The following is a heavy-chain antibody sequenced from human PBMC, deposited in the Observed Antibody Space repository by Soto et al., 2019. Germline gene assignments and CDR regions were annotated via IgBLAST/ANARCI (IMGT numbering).Heavy chain of an antibody. CDR3: ARLRYDSSGSPFDY. D-gene: IGHD3-22*01. V-gene: IGHV4-59*02. CDR2: INYAGTT. J-gene: IGHJ4*02. Sequence: SETLSLTCTVSSGSVIGYYWSWIRQAPGRGLEWIGYINYAGTTLYTPSLSSRVTISLDTSKNQFSLKLSSVTAADTAVYYCARLRYDSSGSPFDYWGQGTLVTVSS. CDR1: SGSVIGYY.